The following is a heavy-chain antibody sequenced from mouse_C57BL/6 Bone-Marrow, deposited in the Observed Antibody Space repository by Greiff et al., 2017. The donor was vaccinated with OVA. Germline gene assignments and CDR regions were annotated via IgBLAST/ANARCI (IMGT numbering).Heavy chain of an antibody. D-gene: IGHD2-4*01. CDR1: GYSITSGYY. Sequence: EVQVVESGPGLVKPSQSLSLTCSVTGYSITSGYYWNWIRQFPGNKLEWMGYISYDGSNNYNPSLKNRISITRDTSKNQFFLKLNSVTTEDTATYYCARTIYYDYDEGFAYWGQGTLVTVSA. CDR2: ISYDGSN. J-gene: IGHJ3*01. V-gene: IGHV3-6*01. CDR3: ARTIYYDYDEGFAY.